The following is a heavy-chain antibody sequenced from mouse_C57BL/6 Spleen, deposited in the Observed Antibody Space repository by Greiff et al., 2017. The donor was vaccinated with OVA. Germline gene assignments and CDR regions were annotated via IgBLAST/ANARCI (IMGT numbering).Heavy chain of an antibody. Sequence: VKLMESGPELVKPGASVKISCKASGYAFSSSWMNWVKQRPGKGLEWIGRIYPGDGDTNYNGKFKGKATLTADKSSSTAYMQLSSLTSEDSAVYFCARRWDDAMDYWGQGTSVTVSS. J-gene: IGHJ4*01. V-gene: IGHV1-82*01. CDR3: ARRWDDAMDY. D-gene: IGHD4-1*01. CDR1: GYAFSSSW. CDR2: IYPGDGDT.